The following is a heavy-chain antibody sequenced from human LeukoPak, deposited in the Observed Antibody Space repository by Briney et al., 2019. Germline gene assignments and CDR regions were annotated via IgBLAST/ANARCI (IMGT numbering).Heavy chain of an antibody. CDR1: GGSISSYY. CDR3: ARRVGSHDY. CDR2: IYYSGST. V-gene: IGHV4-59*08. D-gene: IGHD5-12*01. Sequence: SETLSLTCTVSGGSISSYYWSWIRQPPGKGLEWIGDIYYSGSTNYNPSLKSRVTISVDTSKNQFSLKLSSVTAADTAVYYCARRVGSHDYWGQGTLVTVSS. J-gene: IGHJ4*02.